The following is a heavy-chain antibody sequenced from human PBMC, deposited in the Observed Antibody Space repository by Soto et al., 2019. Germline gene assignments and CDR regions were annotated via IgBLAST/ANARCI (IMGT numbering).Heavy chain of an antibody. J-gene: IGHJ4*02. V-gene: IGHV4-30-2*01. CDR2: IYHTGTT. CDR1: GGSTNSGGYS. CDR3: ARDSPGGDILTGQV. Sequence: SETLSLTCTVSGGSTNSGGYSWTWIRQPPGKGLEWIGFIYHTGTTYYNPSLKSRVTISLDTSKNQFSLNLSSVTAADTAVYYCARDSPGGDILTGQVWGQGALVTVSS. D-gene: IGHD3-9*01.